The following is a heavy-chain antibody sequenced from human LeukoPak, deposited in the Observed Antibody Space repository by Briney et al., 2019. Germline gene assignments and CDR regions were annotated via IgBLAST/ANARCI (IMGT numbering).Heavy chain of an antibody. Sequence: GRSLRLSCAASGFTFSSYAMHWVRQAPGKGLEWVAVISYDGSNKYYADSVKGRFTISRDNSKNTLYLQMNSLRAEDTAVYYCARGGYFDYWGQGTLVTVSS. CDR1: GFTFSSYA. J-gene: IGHJ4*02. CDR2: ISYDGSNK. CDR3: ARGGYFDY. V-gene: IGHV3-30*04.